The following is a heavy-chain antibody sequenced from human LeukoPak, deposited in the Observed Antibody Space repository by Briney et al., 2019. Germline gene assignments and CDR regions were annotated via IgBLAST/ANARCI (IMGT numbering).Heavy chain of an antibody. CDR1: GFTFSSYE. V-gene: IGHV3-48*03. CDR3: AREHNLSIDY. Sequence: GGSLRLSCAASGFTFSSYEMNWVRQAPGKGLEWVSYISSSGSTIYYADSVTGRFTISRDNAKNSLYLQMNSLRAEDTAVYYCAREHNLSIDYWGQGTLVTVSS. CDR2: ISSSGSTI. J-gene: IGHJ4*02. D-gene: IGHD5-24*01.